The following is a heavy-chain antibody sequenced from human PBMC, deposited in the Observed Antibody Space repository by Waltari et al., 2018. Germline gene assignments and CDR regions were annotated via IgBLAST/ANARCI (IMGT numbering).Heavy chain of an antibody. D-gene: IGHD6-19*01. V-gene: IGHV4-59*08. CDR1: GGSISSYY. J-gene: IGHJ4*02. CDR2: IFYSGNT. Sequence: QVQLQESGPGLVKPSETLSLTCTVSGGSISSYYWSWIRPPPVKGLEWIGYIFYSGNTNYNPSLKSRVTILVDTSKNQFSLKLSSVTAADTAVYYCARGMSSVWYGPFDYWGQGTLVTVSS. CDR3: ARGMSSVWYGPFDY.